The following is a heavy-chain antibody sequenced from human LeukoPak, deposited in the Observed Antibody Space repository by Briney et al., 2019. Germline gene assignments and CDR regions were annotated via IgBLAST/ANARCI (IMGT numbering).Heavy chain of an antibody. V-gene: IGHV3-21*01. CDR1: GFAFSNFA. CDR2: ITSGGDYI. J-gene: IGHJ4*02. D-gene: IGHD3-9*01. CDR3: ARGHYDVLAASYKWTPDY. Sequence: GGSLRLSCAASGFAFSNFAMSWVRQAPGKGLEWVSSITSGGDYIYYADSVKGRFTTSRDNAKNSLSLQLNSLRVEDTAVYYCARGHYDVLAASYKWTPDYWGQGTLVTVSS.